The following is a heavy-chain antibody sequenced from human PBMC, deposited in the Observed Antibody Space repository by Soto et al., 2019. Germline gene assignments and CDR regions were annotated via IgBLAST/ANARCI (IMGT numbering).Heavy chain of an antibody. V-gene: IGHV3-73*02. CDR3: TRIEYGVDV. CDR2: IRSKANNYAT. J-gene: IGHJ6*02. CDR1: GFILSVSA. Sequence: EVQLVESGGGLVQPGGSLKLSCEASGFILSVSAVHWVRQASGKGLEWVGHIRSKANNYATAYAASVKGRFTISRDDSKNTAYLQMNSLTTEDTAVYYCTRIEYGVDVWGRGTAVNVSS.